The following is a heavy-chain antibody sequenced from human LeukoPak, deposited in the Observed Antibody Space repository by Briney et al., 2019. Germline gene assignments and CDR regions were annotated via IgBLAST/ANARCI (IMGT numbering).Heavy chain of an antibody. Sequence: GESLKISCKGSGYSFTSHWIGWVRQMPGKGLEWMGIIYPGDSDTRYSPSFQGQVTISADKSISTAYLQWSSLKASDTAMYYCARFRGLTMVRGVTLNWFDPWGQGTLVTVSS. J-gene: IGHJ5*02. CDR1: GYSFTSHW. CDR2: IYPGDSDT. V-gene: IGHV5-51*01. CDR3: ARFRGLTMVRGVTLNWFDP. D-gene: IGHD3-10*01.